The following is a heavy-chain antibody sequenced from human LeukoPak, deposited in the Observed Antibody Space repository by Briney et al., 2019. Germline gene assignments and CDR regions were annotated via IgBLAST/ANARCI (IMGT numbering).Heavy chain of an antibody. Sequence: SETLSLTCAVYGGSFSGYYWNWIRQPPGEGLEWIGEINHSGSTNYTPSLKSRVTISVDTSKNQFSLKVNSVTASDTAVYYCVRDRELYYWGQGILVTVSS. D-gene: IGHD1-26*01. CDR2: INHSGST. J-gene: IGHJ4*02. V-gene: IGHV4-34*01. CDR3: VRDRELYY. CDR1: GGSFSGYY.